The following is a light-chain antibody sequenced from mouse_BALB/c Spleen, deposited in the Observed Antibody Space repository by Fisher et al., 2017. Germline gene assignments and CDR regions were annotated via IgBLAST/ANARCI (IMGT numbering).Light chain of an antibody. CDR2: DTS. J-gene: IGKJ5*01. CDR1: SSVSY. V-gene: IGKV4-55*01. Sequence: IVITQTPAIMSASPGEKVTMTCSASSSVSYMYWYQQKPGSSPRLLIYDTSKLASGVPARFSGSGSGTSYSLTISSMEAEDAATYYCHQWSSYPSTFGAGTKLELK. CDR3: HQWSSYPST.